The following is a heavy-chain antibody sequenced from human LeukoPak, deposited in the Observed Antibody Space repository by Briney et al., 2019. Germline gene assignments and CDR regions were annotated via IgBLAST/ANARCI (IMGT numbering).Heavy chain of an antibody. V-gene: IGHV1-2*02. J-gene: IGHJ5*02. Sequence: GASVKVSCKASGYTFTGYYMHWVRQAPGQGLEWMGWINPNSGGTNYAQKFQGRVTMTRDTSISTAYMELSRLRSDDTAVYYCARARITMVRSTPAGFDPWGQGTLVTVSS. D-gene: IGHD3-10*01. CDR3: ARARITMVRSTPAGFDP. CDR2: INPNSGGT. CDR1: GYTFTGYY.